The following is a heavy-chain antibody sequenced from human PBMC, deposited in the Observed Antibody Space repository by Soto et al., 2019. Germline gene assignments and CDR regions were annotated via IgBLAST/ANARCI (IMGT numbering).Heavy chain of an antibody. CDR2: IYWDDDK. CDR1: GFSLSTSGVG. Sequence: QITLKESGPTLVKPTQTLTLTCTFSGFSLSTSGVGVGWIRQSPGKALEWLALIYWDDDKRYSPSLKSRLTITKDTSRNQVVLIMTNMDPVDTATYYCAHRRGISRWDNWFDPWGQGTLVTVSS. D-gene: IGHD6-13*01. J-gene: IGHJ5*02. CDR3: AHRRGISRWDNWFDP. V-gene: IGHV2-5*02.